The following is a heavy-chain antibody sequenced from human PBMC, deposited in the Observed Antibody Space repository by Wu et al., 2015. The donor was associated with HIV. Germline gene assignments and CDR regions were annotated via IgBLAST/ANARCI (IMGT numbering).Heavy chain of an antibody. V-gene: IGHV1-2*02. D-gene: IGHD2-2*01. J-gene: IGHJ5*02. Sequence: QVQLVQSGAEVKKPGASVKVSCRASGDTLTDYYMHWVRQAPGQGPEWMGLINPDSGDTKYAQKFQGRVTMTRDTSISTAYMELSGLRSDDTAVYYCARASTGVIVPASMVWFSWFDTWGQGTLVTVS. CDR3: ARASTGVIVPASMVWFSWFDT. CDR1: GDTLTDYY. CDR2: INPDSGDT.